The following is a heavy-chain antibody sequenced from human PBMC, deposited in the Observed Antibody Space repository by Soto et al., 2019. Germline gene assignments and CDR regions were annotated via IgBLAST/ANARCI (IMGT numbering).Heavy chain of an antibody. D-gene: IGHD2-21*01. CDR1: GGSTSSYY. CDR2: IYYSGST. J-gene: IGHJ6*02. CDR3: ARDGAYCGGDCYYGMDV. Sequence: SETLSLTCTVSGGSTSSYYWSWIRQPPGKGLEWIGYIYYSGSTNYNPSLKSRVTISVDTSKNQFSLKLSSVTAADTAVYYCARDGAYCGGDCYYGMDVWGQGTTVTVSS. V-gene: IGHV4-59*01.